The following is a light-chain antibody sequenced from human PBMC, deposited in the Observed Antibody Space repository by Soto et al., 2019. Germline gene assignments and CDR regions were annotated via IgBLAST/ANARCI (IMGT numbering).Light chain of an antibody. Sequence: QSVLTQPASVSGSPGQSITISCTGTSSDVGGYNYVSWYQQHPGKAPKLMIYDVSNRPSGVFNRFSGSKSVNTATLSISGLQAEDEADYYCSSYTSSSTRVFGTGTKVTVL. CDR3: SSYTSSSTRV. V-gene: IGLV2-14*01. J-gene: IGLJ1*01. CDR2: DVS. CDR1: SSDVGGYNY.